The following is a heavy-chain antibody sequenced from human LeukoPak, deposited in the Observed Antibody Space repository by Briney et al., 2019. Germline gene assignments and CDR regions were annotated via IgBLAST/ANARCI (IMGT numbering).Heavy chain of an antibody. CDR3: ARHAFASPFAY. J-gene: IGHJ4*02. Sequence: SETLSLTCAVSGGSISGFYWSWIRQPPGKGLDWIGYIYHSGDSNYNPSLKSRVTISLGTSKNEVSLKLSSVTAADTAVYYCARHAFASPFAYWGQGTLVTVSS. D-gene: IGHD2-21*01. CDR1: GGSISGFY. CDR2: IYHSGDS. V-gene: IGHV4-59*08.